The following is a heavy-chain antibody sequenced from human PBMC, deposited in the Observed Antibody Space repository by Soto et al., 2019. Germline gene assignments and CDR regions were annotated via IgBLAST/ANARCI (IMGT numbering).Heavy chain of an antibody. CDR3: ARHLYYDSSGYYDY. D-gene: IGHD3-22*01. CDR2: IYYSGST. V-gene: IGHV4-39*01. Sequence: SETLSLTCTFCGGSICICIYYGGWIRKPPGKGLEWIGSIYYSGSTYYNPSLKSRVTISVDTSKNQFSLKLSSVTAADTAVYYCARHLYYDSSGYYDYWGQGTLVTVSS. J-gene: IGHJ4*02. CDR1: GGSICICIYY.